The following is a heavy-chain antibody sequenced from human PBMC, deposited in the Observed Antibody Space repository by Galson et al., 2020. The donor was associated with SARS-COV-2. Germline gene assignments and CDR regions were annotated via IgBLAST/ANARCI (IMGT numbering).Heavy chain of an antibody. V-gene: IGHV1-18*01. CDR1: GYTFTSYG. CDR2: TSAYNDT. J-gene: IGHJ6*02. Sequence: ASVKVSCKASGYTFTSYGISWVRQAPGQGLEWMGWTSAYNDTNYAQKLQGRVTMTTDTSTSTAYMELRSLRSDDTAVYYCARVLSYSYGMDVWGQGTTVTVSS. CDR3: ARVLSYSYGMDV.